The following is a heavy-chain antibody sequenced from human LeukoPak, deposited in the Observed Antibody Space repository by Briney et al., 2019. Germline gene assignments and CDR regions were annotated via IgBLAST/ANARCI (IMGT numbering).Heavy chain of an antibody. D-gene: IGHD6-19*01. V-gene: IGHV3-30-3*01. Sequence: GGSLRLSCAASGFTFSSYAMHWVRQAPGKGLEWVAVISYDGSNKYYADSVKGRFTISRDNSKNTLYLQMNSLRAEDTAVYYCARSAYSSGSPFDYWGQGTLVTVSS. CDR2: ISYDGSNK. CDR1: GFTFSSYA. CDR3: ARSAYSSGSPFDY. J-gene: IGHJ4*02.